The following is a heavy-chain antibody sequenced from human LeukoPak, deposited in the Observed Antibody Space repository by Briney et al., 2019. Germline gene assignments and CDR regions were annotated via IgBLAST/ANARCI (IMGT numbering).Heavy chain of an antibody. Sequence: GGSLRLSCAASGFTFSSYAMHWVRQAPGKGLEWVAVISYDGSSKCYADSVKGRFTISRDNSKNTLYLQMNSLRAEDTAVYYCARDPPPLQDYYYYYMYVWGKGTTVTVSS. CDR2: ISYDGSSK. CDR3: ARDPPPLQDYYYYYMYV. V-gene: IGHV3-30*01. J-gene: IGHJ6*03. CDR1: GFTFSSYA.